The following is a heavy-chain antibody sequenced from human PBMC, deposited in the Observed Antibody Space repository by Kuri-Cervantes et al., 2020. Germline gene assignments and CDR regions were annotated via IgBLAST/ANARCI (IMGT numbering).Heavy chain of an antibody. CDR3: ARIGYCSGGSCYFDY. D-gene: IGHD2-15*01. V-gene: IGHV2-26*01. CDR1: GFSLSNARMG. J-gene: IGHJ4*02. Sequence: SGPTLVKPTETLTLTCTVSGFSLSNARMGVSWIRQPPGKALEWLAHMFSNDEKSYSTSLKSRLTISKDTSKSQVVLTMTNMDPVDTATYYCARIGYCSGGSCYFDYWGQGTLVTVSS. CDR2: MFSNDEK.